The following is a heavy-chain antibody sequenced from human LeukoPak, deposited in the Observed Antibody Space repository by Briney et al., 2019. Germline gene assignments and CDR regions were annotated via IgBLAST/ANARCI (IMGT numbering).Heavy chain of an antibody. V-gene: IGHV4-59*01. CDR2: RYYSGST. D-gene: IGHD3-16*01. CDR1: GGSISSYY. Sequence: SETLSLTCSVSGGSISSYYWTWIRQPPGKGLEWIGYRYYSGSTTYNPSLKSRVTISVDTSKSQFSLKLISVTTADTAIYYCARVRGDFETDWGQGTLVTVSS. J-gene: IGHJ1*01. CDR3: ARVRGDFETD.